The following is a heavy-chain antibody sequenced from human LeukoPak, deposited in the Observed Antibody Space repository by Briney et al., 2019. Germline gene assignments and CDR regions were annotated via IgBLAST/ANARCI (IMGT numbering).Heavy chain of an antibody. Sequence: SETLSLTCAVYGGSFSGYYWSWIRQPPGKGLEWIGEINHSGSTNHNPSLKSRVTISVDTSKNQFSLKLSSVTAADTAVYYCARRRRRFLEWLSPLDPWGQGTLVTVSS. D-gene: IGHD3-3*01. CDR3: ARRRRRFLEWLSPLDP. CDR2: INHSGST. V-gene: IGHV4-34*01. CDR1: GGSFSGYY. J-gene: IGHJ5*02.